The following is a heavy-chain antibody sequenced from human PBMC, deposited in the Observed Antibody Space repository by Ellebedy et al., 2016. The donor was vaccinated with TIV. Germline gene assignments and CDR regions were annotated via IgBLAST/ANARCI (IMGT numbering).Heavy chain of an antibody. CDR1: GFTFDDYG. Sequence: ESLKISCEVSGFTFDDYGMSWVRQAPGKGLGWVSAINWNGGTTDYVDSVKGRFTVSRDNAKNALYLQMNSLTAEDTAVYYCARGNYNDVGGMDVWGQGTPVTVSS. D-gene: IGHD1-1*01. V-gene: IGHV3-20*04. CDR3: ARGNYNDVGGMDV. CDR2: INWNGGTT. J-gene: IGHJ6*02.